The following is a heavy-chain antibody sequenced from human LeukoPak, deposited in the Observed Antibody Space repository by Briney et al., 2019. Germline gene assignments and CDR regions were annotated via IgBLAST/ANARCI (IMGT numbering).Heavy chain of an antibody. V-gene: IGHV4-59*01. J-gene: IGHJ1*01. CDR1: GGSISSYY. CDR3: ASHWWLQPFQH. CDR2: IYYSGST. Sequence: SETLSLTCTVSGGSISSYYWSWIRQPPGKGLEWIGYIYYSGSTNYNPSLKSRVTISVDTSKNQFSLKLSSVTAADTAVYYCASHWWLQPFQHWGQGTLVTVSS. D-gene: IGHD2-21*01.